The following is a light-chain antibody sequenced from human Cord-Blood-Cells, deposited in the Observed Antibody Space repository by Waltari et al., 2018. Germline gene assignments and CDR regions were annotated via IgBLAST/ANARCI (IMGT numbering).Light chain of an antibody. Sequence: DIVMTQSPDSLAVSLGERATINCKSSQSVLYSSNNKNYLAWYQQKPGQPPKPKIYWASTRESGVPDRFSGSGSGTDFTHTISSLQAEDVAVYYCQQYYSTPPTFGQGTKVEIK. CDR3: QQYYSTPPT. J-gene: IGKJ1*01. CDR1: QSVLYSSNNKNY. CDR2: WAS. V-gene: IGKV4-1*01.